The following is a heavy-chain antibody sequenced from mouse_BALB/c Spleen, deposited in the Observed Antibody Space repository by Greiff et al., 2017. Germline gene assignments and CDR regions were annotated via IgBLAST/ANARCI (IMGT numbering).Heavy chain of an antibody. CDR2: ILPGSGST. CDR1: GYTFSSYW. CDR3: TRGGGNYYALDY. V-gene: IGHV1-9*01. J-gene: IGHJ4*01. Sequence: QVQLQQSGAELMKPGASVKISCKATGYTFSSYWIEWVKQRPGHGLEWIGEILPGSGSTNYNEKFKGKATFTADTSSNTAYMQLSSLTSEDSAVYSCTRGGGNYYALDYWGQGTSVTVSS. D-gene: IGHD2-1*01.